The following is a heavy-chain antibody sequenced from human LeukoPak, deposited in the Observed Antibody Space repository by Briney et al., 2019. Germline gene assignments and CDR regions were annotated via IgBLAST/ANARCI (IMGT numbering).Heavy chain of an antibody. D-gene: IGHD2-8*01. CDR3: ARGPRFVPRYYFDY. Sequence: SETLSLTCAVYGGSFSGYYWSWIRQPPGKGLEWIGEINHSGSTNYNPSLKSRVTISVDTSKNQFSLKLSSVTAADTAVYYCARGPRFVPRYYFDYWGQGTLVTVSS. CDR1: GGSFSGYY. CDR2: INHSGST. J-gene: IGHJ4*02. V-gene: IGHV4-34*01.